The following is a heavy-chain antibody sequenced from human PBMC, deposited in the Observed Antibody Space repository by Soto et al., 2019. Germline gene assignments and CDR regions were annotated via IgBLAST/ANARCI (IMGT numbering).Heavy chain of an antibody. D-gene: IGHD7-27*01. CDR1: GFSFSISP. J-gene: IGHJ4*02. CDR2: ISYDGTNK. Sequence: GGSMRLSCAASGFSFSISPMHWVRQAPGKGPEWVALISYDGTNKFYADSVKGRFTISRDNSKSTLYLQVDSLRPEDAAVYYCARDPKTSGGQHWAFNYFDSWGQGTLVTVSS. CDR3: ARDPKTSGGQHWAFNYFDS. V-gene: IGHV3-30-3*01.